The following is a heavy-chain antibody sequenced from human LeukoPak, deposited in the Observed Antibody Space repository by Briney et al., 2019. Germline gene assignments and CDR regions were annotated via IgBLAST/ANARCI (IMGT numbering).Heavy chain of an antibody. Sequence: PGGSLRLSCAASGFTFNSYAMSWVRQAPGKGLEWVSAISGSGGSTYYADSVKGRFTISRDNSKNTLYLQMNSLRAEDTAVYYCAKDRVVVVPAASDYWGQGTLVTVSS. CDR3: AKDRVVVVPAASDY. V-gene: IGHV3-23*01. J-gene: IGHJ4*02. CDR1: GFTFNSYA. CDR2: ISGSGGST. D-gene: IGHD2-2*01.